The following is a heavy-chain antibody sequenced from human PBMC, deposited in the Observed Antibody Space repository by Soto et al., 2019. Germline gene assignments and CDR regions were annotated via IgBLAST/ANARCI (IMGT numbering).Heavy chain of an antibody. J-gene: IGHJ4*02. D-gene: IGHD5-12*01. CDR2: IDPSDSYT. Sequence: GESLKISCKSSGYSFTSYWISWVRQMPGKGLEWMGRIDPSDSYTNYSPSFQGHVTISADKSISTAYLQWSSLKASDTAMYYCARRIRGGYDPDYWGQGTLVTVSS. CDR1: GYSFTSYW. CDR3: ARRIRGGYDPDY. V-gene: IGHV5-10-1*01.